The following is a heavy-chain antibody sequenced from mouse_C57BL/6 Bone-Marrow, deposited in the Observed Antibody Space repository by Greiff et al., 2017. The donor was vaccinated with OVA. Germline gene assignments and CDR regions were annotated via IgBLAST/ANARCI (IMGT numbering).Heavy chain of an antibody. D-gene: IGHD1-2*01. J-gene: IGHJ4*01. V-gene: IGHV1-58*01. CDR1: GYTFTSYG. CDR3: ARRSTTAHYYYMDY. Sequence: EVQLQQSGAELVRPGSSVKMSCKTSGYTFTSYGINWVKQRPGQGLEWIGNIYIGNGYTKYNEKFKGKATLTSDTSSSTAYMQLSSLTSADSAIYYCARRSTTAHYYYMDYWGQGTSVTVSS. CDR2: IYIGNGYT.